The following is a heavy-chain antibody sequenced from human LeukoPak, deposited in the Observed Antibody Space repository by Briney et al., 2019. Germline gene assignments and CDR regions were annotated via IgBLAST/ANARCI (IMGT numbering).Heavy chain of an antibody. CDR2: ISSSSSYI. V-gene: IGHV3-21*01. CDR3: ARDLSWLGYDSSGYYSDAFDI. D-gene: IGHD3-22*01. J-gene: IGHJ3*02. Sequence: NTGGSLRLSCAASGFTFSSYSMNWVRQAPGKGLEWVSSISSSSSYIYYADSVKGRFTISRDNAKNSLYLQMNSLGAEDTAVYYCARDLSWLGYDSSGYYSDAFDIWGQGTMVTVSS. CDR1: GFTFSSYS.